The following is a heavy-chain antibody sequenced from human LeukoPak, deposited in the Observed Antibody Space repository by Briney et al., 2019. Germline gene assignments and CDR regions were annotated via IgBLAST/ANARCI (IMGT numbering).Heavy chain of an antibody. CDR1: GFTFSSYG. V-gene: IGHV3-33*01. CDR2: IWYEGSNK. J-gene: IGHJ4*02. D-gene: IGHD6-19*01. CDR3: ARDGTGSNSGWYIH. Sequence: GGSLRLSCAASGFTFSSYGMHWVRQAPGKGLEWVAVIWYEGSNKYYADSVKGRFTISRDNSKNTLYLKMNSLRAEDTAVYYCARDGTGSNSGWYIHWGQGALVTVSS.